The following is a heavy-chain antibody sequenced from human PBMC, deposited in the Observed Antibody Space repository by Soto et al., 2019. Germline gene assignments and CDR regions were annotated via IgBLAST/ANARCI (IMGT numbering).Heavy chain of an antibody. D-gene: IGHD5-12*01. CDR2: IKDGGYT. V-gene: IGHV4-34*01. CDR1: GGSLSGYY. J-gene: IGHJ4*02. Sequence: QVQLQQWGAGLLKPSETLSLNCAVNGGSLSGYYWSWIRQPPGKGLEWIGEIKDGGYTNYSPSLKSXXPXSPXRSNNQFSLRLNSVTAADTGVYYCARGQEGVVATHWDQGALVTVSS. CDR3: ARGQEGVVATH.